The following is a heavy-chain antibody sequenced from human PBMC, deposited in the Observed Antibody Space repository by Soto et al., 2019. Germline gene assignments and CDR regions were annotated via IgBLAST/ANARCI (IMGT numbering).Heavy chain of an antibody. V-gene: IGHV3-23*01. D-gene: IGHD3-10*01. J-gene: IGHJ4*02. Sequence: EVQLLESGGGWVQPGGSRRLSLAASGSTFTSYAMTWVRQAPGKGLEWFPAISGSGGSTYYADSVKGRFTISRDNSKNTLYLQMNSLRAEDTAVYYCAKSAYYYGSGTQLYYFDYWGQGTLVTVSS. CDR1: GSTFTSYA. CDR3: AKSAYYYGSGTQLYYFDY. CDR2: ISGSGGST.